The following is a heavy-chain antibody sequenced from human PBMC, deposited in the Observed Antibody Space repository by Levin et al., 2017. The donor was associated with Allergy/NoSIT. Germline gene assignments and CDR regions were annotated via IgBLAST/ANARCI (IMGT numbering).Heavy chain of an antibody. J-gene: IGHJ3*02. CDR1: GDSISSNNHY. D-gene: IGHD1-14*01. V-gene: IGHV4-39*07. Sequence: SETLSLTCTVSGDSISSNNHYWGWLHQPPGKGLEWIGHIYYSGSTYYNPSLKSRLTISLDTPKNQFSLKLGSVTAADTAVYYCARVALTDAFDIWGQGTMVTVSS. CDR2: IYYSGST. CDR3: ARVALTDAFDI.